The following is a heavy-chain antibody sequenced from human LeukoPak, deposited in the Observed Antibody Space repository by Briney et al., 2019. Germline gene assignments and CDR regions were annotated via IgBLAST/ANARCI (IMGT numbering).Heavy chain of an antibody. D-gene: IGHD7-27*01. CDR1: GGTFSSYA. CDR3: ASSFNRGMYYFDY. V-gene: IGHV1-69*01. Sequence: ASVKVSCKASGGTFSSYAISWVRQAPGQGLEWMGGIIPIFGTANYAQKFQGRVTITADESTSTAYMELSSLRSEDTAVYYCASSFNRGMYYFDYWGQGTLVTVSS. J-gene: IGHJ4*02. CDR2: IIPIFGTA.